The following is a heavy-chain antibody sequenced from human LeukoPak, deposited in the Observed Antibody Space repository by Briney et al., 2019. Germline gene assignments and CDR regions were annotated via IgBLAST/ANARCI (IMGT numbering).Heavy chain of an antibody. CDR3: AKGPHCSSTSCYYYYYYGLDV. D-gene: IGHD2-2*01. V-gene: IGHV3-30*18. CDR1: GFTFSSYG. Sequence: GGSLRLSCAASGFTFSSYGMHWVRQAPGKGLEWVAVISYDGSNKYYADSVKGRFTISRDNSKNTLYLQMNSLRAGDTAVYYCAKGPHCSSTSCYYYYYYGLDVWGQGTTVTVSS. CDR2: ISYDGSNK. J-gene: IGHJ6*02.